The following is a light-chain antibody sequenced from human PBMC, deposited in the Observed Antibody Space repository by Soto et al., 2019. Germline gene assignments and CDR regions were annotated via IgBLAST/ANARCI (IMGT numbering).Light chain of an antibody. CDR3: QQTYSTLNS. V-gene: IGKV1-39*01. CDR2: TAS. Sequence: DIQVTQSPSSLSASVRDRVSITCRASQSIRTYLNWYQQRPGKPPKLLIQTASTLQTGVPSRFSGSGSGTDFTLTISSLQPEYFATYYCQQTYSTLNSFGQGTKLEIK. J-gene: IGKJ2*03. CDR1: QSIRTY.